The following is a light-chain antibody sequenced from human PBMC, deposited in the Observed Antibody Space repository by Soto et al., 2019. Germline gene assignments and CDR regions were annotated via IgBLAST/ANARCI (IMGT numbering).Light chain of an antibody. CDR2: GAS. CDR1: QSVSSSY. CDR3: QQYGRSPPYS. V-gene: IGKV3-20*01. J-gene: IGKJ2*03. Sequence: EIVLTQSPGTLSLSPGERATLSCRASQSVSSSYLAWYQQKPGQAPRLLIYGASSRATGIPDRFSGSGSGTDFTLIISRLEPEDFAVYYCQQYGRSPPYSFGQGTKVDIK.